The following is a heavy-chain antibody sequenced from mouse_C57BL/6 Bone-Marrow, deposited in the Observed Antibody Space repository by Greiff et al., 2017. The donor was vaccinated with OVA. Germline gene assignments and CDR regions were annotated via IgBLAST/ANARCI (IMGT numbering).Heavy chain of an antibody. CDR2: IYPGSGST. CDR1: GYTFTSYW. Sequence: QVQLQQPGAELVKPGASVKMSCKASGYTFTSYWITWVKQRPGQGLEWIGDIYPGSGSTNYNEKFKSKATLTVDTSSSTAYMQLSSLTSEDSAVYYCARDYYGSSYNVWFAYWGQGTLVTVAA. J-gene: IGHJ3*01. CDR3: ARDYYGSSYNVWFAY. D-gene: IGHD1-1*01. V-gene: IGHV1-55*01.